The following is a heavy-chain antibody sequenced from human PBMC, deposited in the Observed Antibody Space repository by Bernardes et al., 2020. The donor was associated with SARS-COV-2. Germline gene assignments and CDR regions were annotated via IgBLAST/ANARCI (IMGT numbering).Heavy chain of an antibody. J-gene: IGHJ4*02. CDR3: ARTFYYDRGGDSLFDL. CDR1: GYTFSDFY. Sequence: ASVKVSCTASGYTFSDFYIHWLRQAPGQGLEWMGWISPKSGATNHAQKFQGRVTMTRDTSITTDYMELSSLTSDDTAVYYCARTFYYDRGGDSLFDLWGQGTPVTVSS. CDR2: ISPKSGAT. V-gene: IGHV1-2*02. D-gene: IGHD2-21*01.